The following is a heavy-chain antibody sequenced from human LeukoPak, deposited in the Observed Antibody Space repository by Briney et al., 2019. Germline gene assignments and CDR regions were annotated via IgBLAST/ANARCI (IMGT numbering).Heavy chain of an antibody. CDR2: IIPIFGTA. V-gene: IGHV1-69*05. D-gene: IGHD6-13*01. CDR3: ARTHSSSWSHFDY. CDR1: GGTFSSYA. J-gene: IGHJ4*02. Sequence: ASVKVSCKASGGTFSSYAISWVRQAPGQGLEWMGGIIPIFGTANYAQKFQGRFTMTRDMSTSTVYMELSSLRSEDTAVYYCARTHSSSWSHFDYWGQGTLVTVSS.